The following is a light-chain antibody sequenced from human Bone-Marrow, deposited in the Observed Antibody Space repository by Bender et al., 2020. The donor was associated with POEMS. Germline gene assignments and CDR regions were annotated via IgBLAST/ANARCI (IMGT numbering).Light chain of an antibody. Sequence: SYELTQPASVSVSPGQTGSIPCSGDKLDDKYVSWYQQRPGQSPVLIIYQDDKRPSGIPERFSGSKSGTSASLAITGLQSDDEAIYFCVAWDASLNGWVFGGGTKLTVL. CDR3: VAWDASLNGWV. CDR2: QDD. J-gene: IGLJ3*02. V-gene: IGLV3-1*01. CDR1: KLDDKY.